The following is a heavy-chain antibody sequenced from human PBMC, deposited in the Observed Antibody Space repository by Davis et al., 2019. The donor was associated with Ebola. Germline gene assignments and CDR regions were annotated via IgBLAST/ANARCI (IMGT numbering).Heavy chain of an antibody. J-gene: IGHJ3*02. D-gene: IGHD4-17*01. Sequence: MPSETLSLTCTVSGGSISSGGYYWSWIRRHPGKGLEWIGYIYYSGSTYYNPSLKSRVTISVDTSKNQFSLKLSSVTAADTAVYYCARTDYGDIDAFDIWGQGTMVTVSS. V-gene: IGHV4-31*03. CDR1: GGSISSGGYY. CDR3: ARTDYGDIDAFDI. CDR2: IYYSGST.